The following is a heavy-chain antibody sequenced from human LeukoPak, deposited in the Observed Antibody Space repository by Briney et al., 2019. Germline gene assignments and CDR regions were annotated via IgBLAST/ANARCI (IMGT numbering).Heavy chain of an antibody. CDR2: ISSNSAYL. CDR1: GFTFSDYS. Sequence: GGSLRLSCAASGFTFSDYSMNWVRQAPGKGLEWVSSISSNSAYLYYVDSLRGRFTVSRDNAKNSLYLQMNSLRAEDTAVYYCARMNYISSGWGAPFDYWGQGTLVTVSS. V-gene: IGHV3-21*01. J-gene: IGHJ4*02. D-gene: IGHD1-7*01. CDR3: ARMNYISSGWGAPFDY.